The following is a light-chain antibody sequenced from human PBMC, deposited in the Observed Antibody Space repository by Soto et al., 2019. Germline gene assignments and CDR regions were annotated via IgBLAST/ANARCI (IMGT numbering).Light chain of an antibody. CDR3: QVWDGASDRPV. J-gene: IGLJ2*01. V-gene: IGLV3-21*04. CDR2: YDS. Sequence: SYELTQPPSVSVAPGETASITCGGNNIGSKSVHWYQQRPGQAPLMVISYDSARPSGIPERFSGSNSGSTATLTISGVEAGDEADFYCQVWDGASDRPVFGGGTKLTVL. CDR1: NIGSKS.